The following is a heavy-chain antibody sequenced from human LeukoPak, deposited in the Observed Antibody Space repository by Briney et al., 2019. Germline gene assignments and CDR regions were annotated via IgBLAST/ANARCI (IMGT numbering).Heavy chain of an antibody. CDR3: ARETYRDYYDSSARFYYYYYGMDV. CDR1: GGTFSGYA. J-gene: IGHJ6*02. Sequence: ASVKVSCKASGGTFSGYAISWVRQAPGQGLEWMGGIIPIFGTANYAQKFQGRVTITADESTSTAYMELSSLRSEDTAVYYCARETYRDYYDSSARFYYYYYGMDVWGQGTTVTVSS. V-gene: IGHV1-69*13. D-gene: IGHD3-22*01. CDR2: IIPIFGTA.